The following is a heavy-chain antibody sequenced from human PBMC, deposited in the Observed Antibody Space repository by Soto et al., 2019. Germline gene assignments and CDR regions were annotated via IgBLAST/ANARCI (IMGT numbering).Heavy chain of an antibody. CDR1: GYTFASYG. Sequence: ASVKVTYKASGYTFASYGISWVPQALEKGLEWMGCISAYNGNTNYAQKLQGRVTMTTDTSTSTAYMELRSLRSDDTAVYYCARDGVDTATGYYYGMDVWGPGTTVTSP. CDR3: ARDGVDTATGYYYGMDV. J-gene: IGHJ6*02. D-gene: IGHD5-18*01. CDR2: ISAYNGNT. V-gene: IGHV1-18*01.